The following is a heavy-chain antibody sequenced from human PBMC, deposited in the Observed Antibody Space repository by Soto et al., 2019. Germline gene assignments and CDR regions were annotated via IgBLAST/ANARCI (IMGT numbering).Heavy chain of an antibody. Sequence: ASVKVSCKASGYTFTSYGIGWVRQAPGQGLEWMGWISAYNGNTNYAQKLQGRVTMTTDTSTSTAYMELRSLRSDDTAVYYCAREERITIFGVVIITYGMDVWGQGTTVTVSS. V-gene: IGHV1-18*01. J-gene: IGHJ6*02. CDR3: AREERITIFGVVIITYGMDV. CDR2: ISAYNGNT. D-gene: IGHD3-3*01. CDR1: GYTFTSYG.